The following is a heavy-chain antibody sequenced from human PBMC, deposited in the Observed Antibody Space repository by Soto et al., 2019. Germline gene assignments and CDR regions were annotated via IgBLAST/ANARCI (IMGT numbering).Heavy chain of an antibody. Sequence: ASVKVSCKASGYSFSSYAIHWVRQAPGQRLEWMGWINAGNGNTKYSQKFQGRVTITRDTSASTAYMELSSLRSEDTAVYYCARTYEVGIAAAGDYWGQGTLVTVSS. D-gene: IGHD6-13*01. CDR1: GYSFSSYA. J-gene: IGHJ4*02. V-gene: IGHV1-3*01. CDR3: ARTYEVGIAAAGDY. CDR2: INAGNGNT.